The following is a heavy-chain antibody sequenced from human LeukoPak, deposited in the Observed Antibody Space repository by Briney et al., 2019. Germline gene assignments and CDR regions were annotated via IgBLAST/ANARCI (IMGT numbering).Heavy chain of an antibody. D-gene: IGHD3-3*01. CDR1: GGTFSSYA. CDR2: IIPILGIA. Sequence: SVKVSCKASGGTFSSYAISWVRQAPGQGLEWMGRIIPILGIANYAQKFQGRVTITADESTSTAYMELSSLRSEDTAVYYCARGGEWLFFDYWGQGTLVTVSS. CDR3: ARGGEWLFFDY. V-gene: IGHV1-69*04. J-gene: IGHJ4*02.